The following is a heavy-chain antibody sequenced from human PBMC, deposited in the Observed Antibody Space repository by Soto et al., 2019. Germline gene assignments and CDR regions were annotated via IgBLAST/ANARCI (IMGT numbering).Heavy chain of an antibody. Sequence: GESLKISCKGSGYSFTSYWIGWVRQMPGKGLEWMGIIYPGDSDTRYSPSFQGQVTISADKSISTAYLQWSSLKASDTAMYYCAVFRSSWFGDGRLDSWGPGTLVTVPQ. CDR3: AVFRSSWFGDGRLDS. J-gene: IGHJ4*02. CDR2: IYPGDSDT. V-gene: IGHV5-51*01. D-gene: IGHD6-13*01. CDR1: GYSFTSYW.